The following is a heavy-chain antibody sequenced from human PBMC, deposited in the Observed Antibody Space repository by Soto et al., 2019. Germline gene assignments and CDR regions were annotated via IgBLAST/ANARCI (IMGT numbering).Heavy chain of an antibody. CDR3: ARETTYDSSGYSGSRTFDY. D-gene: IGHD3-22*01. J-gene: IGHJ4*02. Sequence: LSLTCAVSGGSISSGGYSWSWIRQPPGKGLEWIGYIYHSGSTYYNPSLKSRVTIPVDRSKNQFSLKLSSVTAADTAVYYCARETTYDSSGYSGSRTFDYWGQGTLVTVSS. V-gene: IGHV4-30-2*01. CDR1: GGSISSGGYS. CDR2: IYHSGST.